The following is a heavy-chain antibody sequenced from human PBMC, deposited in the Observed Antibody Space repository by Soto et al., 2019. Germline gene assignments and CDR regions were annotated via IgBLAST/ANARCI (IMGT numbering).Heavy chain of an antibody. CDR3: EKEPEVPGRGLDY. CDR2: IDNSGGGT. V-gene: IGHV3-23*01. CDR1: GFSFRSFA. Sequence: PGGSLRLSCAASGFSFRSFAMAWVRQAPGKGLEWVSTIDNSGGGTFYADSVKGRFTISRDNSKSTLYLEMNSLRAEDTAIYYCEKEPEVPGRGLDYWGQGTLVTVSS. J-gene: IGHJ4*02.